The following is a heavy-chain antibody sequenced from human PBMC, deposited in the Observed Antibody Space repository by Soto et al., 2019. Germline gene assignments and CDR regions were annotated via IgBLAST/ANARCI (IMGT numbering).Heavy chain of an antibody. Sequence: EVQLLESGGGLVQPGGSLRLSCAASGFTFSSYAMSWVRQAPGKGLEWVSAISGSGGSTYYADSVKGRFTISRDNSKNTLYLQMNSLRAEDTAVYYCAKDGGSSSWYFHWYFDLWGRGTLVTVSS. CDR1: GFTFSSYA. V-gene: IGHV3-23*01. CDR3: AKDGGSSSWYFHWYFDL. D-gene: IGHD6-13*01. J-gene: IGHJ2*01. CDR2: ISGSGGST.